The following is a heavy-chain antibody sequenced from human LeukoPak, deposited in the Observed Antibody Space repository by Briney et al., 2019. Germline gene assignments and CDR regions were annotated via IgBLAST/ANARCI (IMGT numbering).Heavy chain of an antibody. CDR3: ARDYVDRVGMDV. V-gene: IGHV3-21*01. Sequence: GESMRPSWPASRFTFSSYSMNCDRQPPGKVLEWVSSISSRSSYIYYADSVKGRFTISRDNAKNSLYLQMNSLRAEDTAVYYCARDYVDRVGMDVWGQGTTVTVSS. D-gene: IGHD5-12*01. CDR2: ISSRSSYI. J-gene: IGHJ6*02. CDR1: RFTFSSYS.